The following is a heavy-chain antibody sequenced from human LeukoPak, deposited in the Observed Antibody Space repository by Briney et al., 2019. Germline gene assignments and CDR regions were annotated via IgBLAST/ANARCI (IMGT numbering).Heavy chain of an antibody. CDR1: GGSISSGSYY. D-gene: IGHD5-12*01. V-gene: IGHV4-61*02. Sequence: PSQTLSLTCTVSGGSISSGSYYWSWIRQPAGKGLEWIGRIYTSGSTNYNPSLKSRVTISVDTSKNQFSLKLSSVTAADTAVYYCARDNQDIVATSYYYYYYMDVWGKGTTVTVSS. CDR2: IYTSGST. CDR3: ARDNQDIVATSYYYYYYMDV. J-gene: IGHJ6*03.